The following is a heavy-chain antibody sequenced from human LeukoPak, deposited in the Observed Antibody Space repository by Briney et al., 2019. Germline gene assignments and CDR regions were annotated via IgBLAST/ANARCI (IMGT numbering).Heavy chain of an antibody. CDR2: INTGNGNA. CDR1: GYTFTSYG. V-gene: IGHV1-3*04. Sequence: GASVKVSCKTSGYTFTSYGMHWVRQAPRQSPEWMGWINTGNGNAKSSQKFQDRVTLTRDTSATTAYMELNSLSSEDTAVYYCARVPLSDPSGHYYAHWGQGTLVTVSS. D-gene: IGHD3-22*01. CDR3: ARVPLSDPSGHYYAH. J-gene: IGHJ1*01.